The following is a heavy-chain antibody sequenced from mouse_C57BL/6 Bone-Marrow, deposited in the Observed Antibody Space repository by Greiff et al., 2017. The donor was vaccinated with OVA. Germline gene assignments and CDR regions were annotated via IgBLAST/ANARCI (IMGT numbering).Heavy chain of an antibody. D-gene: IGHD1-1*01. Sequence: QVQLQQPGAELVKPGASVKLSCKASGYTFTSYWMQWVKQRPGQGLEWIGEIDPSDSYTNYNQKFKGKATLTVDTSSSTAYMQLSSLTSEDSAVYYCARHYGSSPVAYWGQGTLVTVSA. CDR3: ARHYGSSPVAY. CDR1: GYTFTSYW. CDR2: IDPSDSYT. V-gene: IGHV1-50*01. J-gene: IGHJ3*01.